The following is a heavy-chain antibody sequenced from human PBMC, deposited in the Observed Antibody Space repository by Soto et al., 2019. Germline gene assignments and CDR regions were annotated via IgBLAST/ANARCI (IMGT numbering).Heavy chain of an antibody. D-gene: IGHD2-21*02. CDR3: AREVGYGDSSAALLD. CDR2: IITLFGTS. V-gene: IGHV1-69*13. J-gene: IGHJ4*02. Sequence: GASVKVSCKASGGTFSSHSINWVRQAPGQGLEWMGGIITLFGTSNYAQNFQGRVTITADQSTSTAYMELNSLTSDDTAVYYCAREVGYGDSSAALLDWGQGTLVTVSS. CDR1: GGTFSSHS.